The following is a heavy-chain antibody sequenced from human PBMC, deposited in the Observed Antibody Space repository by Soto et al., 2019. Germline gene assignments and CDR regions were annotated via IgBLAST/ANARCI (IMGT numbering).Heavy chain of an antibody. CDR1: EFTVTNNE. D-gene: IGHD2-2*01. CDR2: LYSGGNT. V-gene: IGHV3-53*01. CDR3: ALRRVAYADF. Sequence: GGSLRLSCAASEFTVTNNEMSWVRQAPGKGLEWVSILYSGGNTYYADSVEGRFTISRDGSKNTLYLHMNSLRAEDTDVYYCALRRVAYADFWGQGTRVTVSS. J-gene: IGHJ4*02.